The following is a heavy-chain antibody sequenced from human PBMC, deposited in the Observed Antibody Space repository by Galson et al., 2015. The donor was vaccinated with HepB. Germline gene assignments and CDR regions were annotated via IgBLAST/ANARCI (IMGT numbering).Heavy chain of an antibody. Sequence: PALVKPTQTLTLTCTFSGFSLSASPMGVAWIRQPPGKALEWLALIYWNDDKRYRPSLKNRLSITKDTAKNQVVLTMTNMDPADTATYYCARGPFYYGSGSFYRWFDPWGQGTLVTVSS. V-gene: IGHV2-5*01. J-gene: IGHJ5*02. CDR1: GFSLSASPMG. D-gene: IGHD3-10*01. CDR3: ARGPFYYGSGSFYRWFDP. CDR2: IYWNDDK.